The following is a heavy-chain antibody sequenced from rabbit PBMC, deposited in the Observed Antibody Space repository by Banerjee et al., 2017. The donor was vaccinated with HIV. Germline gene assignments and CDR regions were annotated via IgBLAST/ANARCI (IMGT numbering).Heavy chain of an antibody. CDR2: IYTGGGTT. V-gene: IGHV1S40*01. CDR3: ARDERYGGTSFSGMDL. J-gene: IGHJ6*01. Sequence: QSLEESGGGLVKPEGSLTLTCKASGFSFSSGYDMCWVRQAPGKGLEWIGCIYTGGGTTYYASWAKGRFTISKTSSTTVTLQMTSLTAADTATYFCARDERYGGTSFSGMDLWGPGTLVTVS. CDR1: GFSFSSGYD. D-gene: IGHD2-1*01.